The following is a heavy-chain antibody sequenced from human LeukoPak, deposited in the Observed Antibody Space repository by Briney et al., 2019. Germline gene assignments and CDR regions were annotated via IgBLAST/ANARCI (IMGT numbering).Heavy chain of an antibody. J-gene: IGHJ5*02. CDR3: ARTLYGATNWFDP. D-gene: IGHD4-17*01. V-gene: IGHV3-48*04. CDR2: ISSSGSTI. CDR1: GFTFSSYW. Sequence: GGSLRLSCAASGFTFSSYWMHWVRQAPGKGLEWVSYISSSGSTIYYADSVKGRFTISRDNAKNSLYLQMNSLRAEDTAVYYCARTLYGATNWFDPWGQGTLVTVSS.